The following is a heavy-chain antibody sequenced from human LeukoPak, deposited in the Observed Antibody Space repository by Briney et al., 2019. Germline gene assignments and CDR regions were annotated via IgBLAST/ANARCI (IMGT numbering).Heavy chain of an antibody. CDR2: IWYDGSNK. J-gene: IGHJ4*02. V-gene: IGHV3-33*01. CDR1: GFTFSSYG. CDR3: ARGGSITMVRGVIAY. Sequence: GRSLRLSCAASGFTFSSYGMHWVRQAPGKGLEWVAVIWYDGSNKYYADSVKGRFTISRDNSQNTLYLQMNSLRAEDTAVYYCARGGSITMVRGVIAYWGQGTLVTVSS. D-gene: IGHD3-10*01.